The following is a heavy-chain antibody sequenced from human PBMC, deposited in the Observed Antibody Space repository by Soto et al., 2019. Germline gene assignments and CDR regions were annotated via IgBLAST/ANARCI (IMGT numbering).Heavy chain of an antibody. J-gene: IGHJ3*02. D-gene: IGHD3-16*02. CDR3: ARSRLYDYIWGSYPPQGAFDI. CDR1: SGSISSSNW. CDR2: IYHSGIT. V-gene: IGHV4-4*02. Sequence: QVQLQESGPGLVKPSGTLSLTCAVSSGSISSSNWWSWVRLPPGNGLEWIGEIYHSGITNYNPSLKSRVTISVDKSKNQFSLKLRSVTAADTAVYYCARSRLYDYIWGSYPPQGAFDIWGQGTMVTVSS.